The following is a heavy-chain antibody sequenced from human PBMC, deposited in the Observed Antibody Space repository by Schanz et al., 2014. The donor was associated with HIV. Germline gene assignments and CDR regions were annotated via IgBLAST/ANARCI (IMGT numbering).Heavy chain of an antibody. CDR1: GGSFTGYV. Sequence: QVRLQQWGAGLLRPSETLSLTCAVYGGSFTGYVWTWIRQPPGKGLEWIGEITHYGSTNYNPSLNSRVTISVDTSKNQFSLKLSSATAADTAVYYCAREPPRIVVIANWYFDLWGRGTLVTVSS. V-gene: IGHV4-34*01. CDR3: AREPPRIVVIANWYFDL. CDR2: ITHYGST. J-gene: IGHJ2*01. D-gene: IGHD3-22*01.